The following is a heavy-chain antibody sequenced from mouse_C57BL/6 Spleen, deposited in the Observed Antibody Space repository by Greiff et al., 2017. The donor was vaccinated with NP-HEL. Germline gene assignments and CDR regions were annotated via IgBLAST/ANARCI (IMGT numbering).Heavy chain of an antibody. CDR1: GYTFTSYW. V-gene: IGHV1-69*01. Sequence: VQLQQSGAELVMPGASVKLSCKASGYTFTSYWMHWVKQRPGQGLEWIGEIDPSDSYTNYNQKFKGKSTLTVEKSSSTAYMQLSSLTSEDAAVYYCARSPYYSNSHDAMDYWGQGTSVTVSS. D-gene: IGHD2-5*01. CDR2: IDPSDSYT. CDR3: ARSPYYSNSHDAMDY. J-gene: IGHJ4*01.